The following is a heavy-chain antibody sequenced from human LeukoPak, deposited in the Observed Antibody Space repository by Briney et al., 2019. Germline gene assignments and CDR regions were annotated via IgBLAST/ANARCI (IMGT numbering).Heavy chain of an antibody. V-gene: IGHV4-34*01. CDR1: GVSFSGYY. Sequence: SEALSLTCAVYGVSFSGYYWSWIRQPPGKGLEWIGEVNHSGSTNYNPSLKSRVTISVDTSKNQFSLKLSSVTAADTAVYYCARSLSYYYYYMDVWGKGTTVTVSS. J-gene: IGHJ6*03. D-gene: IGHD2/OR15-2a*01. CDR3: ARSLSYYYYYMDV. CDR2: VNHSGST.